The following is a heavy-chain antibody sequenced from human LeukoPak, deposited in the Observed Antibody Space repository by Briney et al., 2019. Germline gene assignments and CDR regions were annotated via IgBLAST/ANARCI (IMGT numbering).Heavy chain of an antibody. J-gene: IGHJ6*02. Sequence: SVKVSCKASGYTFTSYDINWVRQATGQGLEWMGWMNPNSGNTGYAQKFQGRVTMTRNTSISTAYMELSSLRSEDTAVYYCARHLTTSYYYYGMDVWGQGTTVTVSS. CDR2: MNPNSGNT. V-gene: IGHV1-8*01. CDR3: ARHLTTSYYYYGMDV. D-gene: IGHD4/OR15-4a*01. CDR1: GYTFTSYD.